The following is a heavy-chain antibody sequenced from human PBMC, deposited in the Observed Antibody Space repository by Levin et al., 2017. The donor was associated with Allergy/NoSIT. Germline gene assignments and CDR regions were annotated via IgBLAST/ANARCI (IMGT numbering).Heavy chain of an antibody. D-gene: IGHD4-17*01. J-gene: IGHJ4*02. CDR1: GFTFTNSA. CDR3: ARDSSSGLDGYGDYHIA. Sequence: GGFLRLSCVASGFTFTNSAMSWVRQAPGKGVEWVSSISSSSTYIFYADSMKGRFTISRDNTNNSLYLQMNGLRAEDTAVYYCARDSSSGLDGYGDYHIAWGQGTLVTVSS. V-gene: IGHV3-21*01. CDR2: ISSSSTYI.